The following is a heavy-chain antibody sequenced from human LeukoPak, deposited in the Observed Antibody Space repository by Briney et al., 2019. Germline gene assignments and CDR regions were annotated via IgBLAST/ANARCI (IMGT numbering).Heavy chain of an antibody. CDR2: IYHSGST. V-gene: IGHV4-38-2*02. CDR1: GYSISSGYY. D-gene: IGHD3-10*01. Sequence: PSETLSLTCTVSGYSISSGYYWGWIRQPPGKGLEWIGSIYHSGSTYYNPSLKSRVTISVDTSKNQFSLKLSSVTAADTAVYYCARHYYGSGSYTDYWGQGSQVTVSS. J-gene: IGHJ4*02. CDR3: ARHYYGSGSYTDY.